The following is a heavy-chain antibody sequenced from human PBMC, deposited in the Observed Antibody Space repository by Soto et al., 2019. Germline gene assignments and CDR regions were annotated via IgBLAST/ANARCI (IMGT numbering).Heavy chain of an antibody. D-gene: IGHD6-13*01. CDR1: GFTFSTYA. Sequence: PGGSLRLSCAASGFTFSTYALHWVRQAPGKGLEWVAVISYDGSNKYYADSVKGRFTISRDNSKNTLYLQMNSLRAEDTAVYYCARSRQQRPHDFYYYGMDVWGQGTTVTVSS. V-gene: IGHV3-30-3*01. J-gene: IGHJ6*02. CDR2: ISYDGSNK. CDR3: ARSRQQRPHDFYYYGMDV.